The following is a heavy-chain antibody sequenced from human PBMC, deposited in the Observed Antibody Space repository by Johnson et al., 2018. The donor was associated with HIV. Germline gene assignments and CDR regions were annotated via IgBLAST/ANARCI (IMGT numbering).Heavy chain of an antibody. J-gene: IGHJ3*02. D-gene: IGHD2-15*01. CDR1: GFTFSSYA. V-gene: IGHV3-48*04. Sequence: VQLVESGGGVVQPGRSLRLSCAASGFTFSSYAMHWVRQAPGKGLEWVSYISSSGSTIYYADSVKGRFTISRDNAKNSLYLQMNSLRAEDTAVYYCARDPFTPAGSDAFDIWGQGTMVTVSS. CDR3: ARDPFTPAGSDAFDI. CDR2: ISSSGSTI.